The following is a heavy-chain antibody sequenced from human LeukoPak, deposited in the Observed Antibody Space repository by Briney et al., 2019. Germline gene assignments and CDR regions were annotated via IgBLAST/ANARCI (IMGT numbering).Heavy chain of an antibody. Sequence: GGSLRLSCAASGFTFSSYAISWVRQAPGKGREGVSGIRDSGASTYYPDSVKGRFTISRDNSKNTLYLQMNSLRADDTAVYYCAIAKGPVDIVVAATGVFGYWGQGTLVTVSS. CDR3: AIAKGPVDIVVAATGVFGY. V-gene: IGHV3-23*01. CDR2: IRDSGAST. CDR1: GFTFSSYA. D-gene: IGHD6-19*01. J-gene: IGHJ4*02.